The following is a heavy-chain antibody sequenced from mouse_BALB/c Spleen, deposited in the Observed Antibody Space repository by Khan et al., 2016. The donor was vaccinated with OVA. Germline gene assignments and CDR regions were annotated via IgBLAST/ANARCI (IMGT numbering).Heavy chain of an antibody. CDR3: ARWFDGYSSLYAMDY. CDR2: IWSDGST. J-gene: IGHJ4*01. Sequence: VQLQESGPGLVAPSQSLSITCTVSGFSLTSYGAHWVRQPPGKGLEWLVVIWSDGSTNYNSVLKSRLSISKDNSKSQVFLKMNSLQTDDTAIYYCARWFDGYSSLYAMDYWGQGTSVTVSS. D-gene: IGHD2-3*01. CDR1: GFSLTSYG. V-gene: IGHV2-6*02.